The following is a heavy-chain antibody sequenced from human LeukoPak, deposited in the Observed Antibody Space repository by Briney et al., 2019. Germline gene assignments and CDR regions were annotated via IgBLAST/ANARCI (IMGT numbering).Heavy chain of an antibody. CDR1: GGSISSSSYY. CDR2: IYYSGST. J-gene: IGHJ4*02. D-gene: IGHD7-27*01. CDR3: ARELNWGFDV. V-gene: IGHV4-39*02. Sequence: SETLSLTCTVSGGSISSSSYYWRWVRQRPVWGLEWIGSIYYSGSTYYNPSVKSRVTISVQTSNLQFSLKLSSVTAADTAVYYCARELNWGFDVWGQGTLVTVSS.